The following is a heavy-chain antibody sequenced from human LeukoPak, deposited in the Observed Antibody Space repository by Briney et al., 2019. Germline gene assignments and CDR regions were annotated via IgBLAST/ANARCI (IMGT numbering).Heavy chain of an antibody. CDR3: AKEAGHSSGYYYFDY. CDR2: ISYDGSNK. D-gene: IGHD3-22*01. Sequence: ARSLRLSCAASGFTFSSYGMHWVRQAPGKGLEWVAVISYDGSNKYYADSVKGRFTISRDNSKNTLYLQMNSLRAEDTAVYYCAKEAGHSSGYYYFDYWGQGTLVTVSS. J-gene: IGHJ4*02. V-gene: IGHV3-30*18. CDR1: GFTFSSYG.